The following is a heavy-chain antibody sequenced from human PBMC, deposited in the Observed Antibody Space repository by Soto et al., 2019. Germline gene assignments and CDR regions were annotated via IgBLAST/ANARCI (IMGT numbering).Heavy chain of an antibody. D-gene: IGHD1-20*01. V-gene: IGHV2-70*04. CDR3: ARIPPYNWNYDY. Sequence: GSGPTLVNPTQTLTLTCTFSGFSLSTSGMRVSWIRQPPGKALEWLARIDWDDDKFYSTSLKTRLTISKDTSKNQVVLTMTNMDPVDTATYYCARIPPYNWNYDYWGQGTLVTVSS. J-gene: IGHJ4*02. CDR2: IDWDDDK. CDR1: GFSLSTSGMR.